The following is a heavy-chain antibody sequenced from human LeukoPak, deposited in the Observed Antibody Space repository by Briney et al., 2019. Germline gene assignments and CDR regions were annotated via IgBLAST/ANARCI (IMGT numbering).Heavy chain of an antibody. V-gene: IGHV4-31*03. D-gene: IGHD1-26*01. CDR2: TYHSGNT. CDR1: GGSISAGGYY. Sequence: SETLSLTCTVSGGSISAGGYYWTWIRQHPGKGLQWIGYTYHSGNTYYSPSLKSRVTISVDTSKNQFSLKLNSVTAADTAVYYCATVHSRSQGWFDPWGQGTLVTVSS. CDR3: ATVHSRSQGWFDP. J-gene: IGHJ5*02.